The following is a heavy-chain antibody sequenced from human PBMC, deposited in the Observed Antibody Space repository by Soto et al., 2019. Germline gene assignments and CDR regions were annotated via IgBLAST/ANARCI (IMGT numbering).Heavy chain of an antibody. V-gene: IGHV3-23*01. Sequence: SLRLSCAASGFTFSSYAMSWVRQAPGKGLEWVSAISGSGGSTYYADSVKGRFTISRDNSKNTLYLQMNSLRAEDTAVYYCAKEGATYCSGGSCYDYFDYWGQGTLVTVSS. CDR3: AKEGATYCSGGSCYDYFDY. CDR2: ISGSGGST. D-gene: IGHD2-15*01. CDR1: GFTFSSYA. J-gene: IGHJ4*02.